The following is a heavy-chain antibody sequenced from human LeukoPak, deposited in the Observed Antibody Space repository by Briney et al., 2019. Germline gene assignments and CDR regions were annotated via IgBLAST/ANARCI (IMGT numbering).Heavy chain of an antibody. CDR1: GFTFSSYA. Sequence: GGSLRLSCAASGFTFSSYAMSWVRQAPGKGLEWVSAISGSGGSTYYADSVKGRFTISRDNSKNALYLQMNSLRAEDTAVYHCANTTLTYYYGSGSYHPPDYWGQGTLVTVSS. V-gene: IGHV3-23*01. J-gene: IGHJ4*02. CDR2: ISGSGGST. CDR3: ANTTLTYYYGSGSYHPPDY. D-gene: IGHD3-10*01.